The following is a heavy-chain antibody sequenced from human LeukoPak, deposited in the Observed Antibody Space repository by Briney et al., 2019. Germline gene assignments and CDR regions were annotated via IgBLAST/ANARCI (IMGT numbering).Heavy chain of an antibody. CDR3: AGSFSGAIDY. CDR2: TYFRSKWYN. D-gene: IGHD3-10*01. J-gene: IGHJ4*02. CDR1: GDSVSSNSAV. Sequence: SQTLSLTCAISGDSVSSNSAVWNWIRQSPSRSLEWLGRTYFRSKWYNEYAASVKSRITINPDTSKNQFSLQLNSVTSEDTAVYYCAGSFSGAIDYWGQGTLVTVSS. V-gene: IGHV6-1*01.